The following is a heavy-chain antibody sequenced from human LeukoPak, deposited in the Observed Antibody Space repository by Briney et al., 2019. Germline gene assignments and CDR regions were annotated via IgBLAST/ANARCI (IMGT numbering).Heavy chain of an antibody. J-gene: IGHJ3*02. CDR3: ARDGDYYDSSGYYDAFDI. CDR1: GGSFSGYY. V-gene: IGHV4-34*01. CDR2: INHSGST. Sequence: SETLSLTYAVYGGSFSGYYWTWIRQPPGRGLEWIGEINHSGSTNYNPSLKSRVTISVDTSKNQFSLKLSSVTAADTAVYYCARDGDYYDSSGYYDAFDIWGQGTMVTVSS. D-gene: IGHD3-22*01.